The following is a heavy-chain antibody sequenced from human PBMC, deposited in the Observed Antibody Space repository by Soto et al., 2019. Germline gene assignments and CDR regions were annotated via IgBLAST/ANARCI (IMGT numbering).Heavy chain of an antibody. CDR1: GYTFTDYY. D-gene: IGHD2-21*02. V-gene: IGHV1-2*02. Sequence: QVQLVQSGAEVQKPGASVKVSCKASGYTFTDYYMHWVRQAPGQGLEWMGWINPNSGDTNYAQTFQGRVTMTRDTSLSTAYMELSRLRSDDMAVYYCARIPPVSAGVYCGGDCRDYWGQGTLVTVSS. CDR3: ARIPPVSAGVYCGGDCRDY. CDR2: INPNSGDT. J-gene: IGHJ4*02.